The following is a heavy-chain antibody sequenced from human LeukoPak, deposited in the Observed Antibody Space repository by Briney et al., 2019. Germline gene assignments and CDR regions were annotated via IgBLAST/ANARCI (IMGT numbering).Heavy chain of an antibody. Sequence: PSETLSLTCTVSGGXISSYYGXWIXXPPXKXXEXIXXXYYXGSTNYNPSLKSRVTISVDTSKNQFSLKLSSVTAADTAVYYCARSFNSLLYDFWSGYPMDVWGQGTTVTVSS. D-gene: IGHD3-3*01. V-gene: IGHV4-59*01. J-gene: IGHJ6*02. CDR1: GGXISSYY. CDR2: XYYXGST. CDR3: ARSFNSLLYDFWSGYPMDV.